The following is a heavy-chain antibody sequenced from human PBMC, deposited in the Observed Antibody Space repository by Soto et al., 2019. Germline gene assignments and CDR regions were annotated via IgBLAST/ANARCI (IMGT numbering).Heavy chain of an antibody. J-gene: IGHJ4*02. Sequence: QVQLRESGPGLVKPSGTLSLTCAVSSGSISSSNWWSWVRQPPGKGLEWIGEIYHSGSTNYNPSLKSRVTISVDKSKNQFSLKLSSVTAADTAVYYCARDGSSDYGDYGAFDYWGQGTLVTVSS. CDR1: SGSISSSNW. CDR2: IYHSGST. D-gene: IGHD4-17*01. V-gene: IGHV4-4*02. CDR3: ARDGSSDYGDYGAFDY.